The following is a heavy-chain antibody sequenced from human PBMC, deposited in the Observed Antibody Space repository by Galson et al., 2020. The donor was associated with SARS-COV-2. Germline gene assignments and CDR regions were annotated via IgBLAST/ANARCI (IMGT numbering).Heavy chain of an antibody. V-gene: IGHV3-23*01. J-gene: IGHJ2*01. CDR1: GFTFSSFA. CDR2: ISGSGGTT. CDR3: AREESPQWYFDL. Sequence: GGSLRLSCAASGFTFSSFAMSWVRQAPGKGLEWVSSISGSGGTTDYAASVEGRFTIYRDNSKKILYLQMTSMRVEDTATYFCAREESPQWYFDLWGRGTQVTVSS.